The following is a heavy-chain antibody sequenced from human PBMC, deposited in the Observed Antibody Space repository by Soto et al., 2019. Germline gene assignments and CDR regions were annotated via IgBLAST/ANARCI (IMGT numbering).Heavy chain of an antibody. V-gene: IGHV1-24*01. CDR2: FDPEDGET. Sequence: ASVKVSCKVSGYTLTELSMHWVRQAPGKGLEWMGGFDPEDGETIYAQKFQGRVTMTEDTSTDTAYMELSSLRSEDTAVYYCATVVRDDSSGYYYGPFDPWGQGTLVTVSS. CDR3: ATVVRDDSSGYYYGPFDP. CDR1: GYTLTELS. D-gene: IGHD3-22*01. J-gene: IGHJ5*02.